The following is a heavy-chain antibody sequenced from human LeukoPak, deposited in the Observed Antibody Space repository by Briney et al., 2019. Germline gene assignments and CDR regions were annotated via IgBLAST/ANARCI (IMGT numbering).Heavy chain of an antibody. CDR3: ARNLVGARPGGSLYYYGMDV. Sequence: GGSLRLSCAASGFIFSGYNMNWVRQAPGKGRELVSSITTTRSTYIYYADSVKGRFTISRDNAKNSLFLQMSSLRADDTAVYYCARNLVGARPGGSLYYYGMDVWGQGTTVTVSS. J-gene: IGHJ6*02. CDR1: GFIFSGYN. CDR2: ITTTRSTYI. D-gene: IGHD1-26*01. V-gene: IGHV3-21*01.